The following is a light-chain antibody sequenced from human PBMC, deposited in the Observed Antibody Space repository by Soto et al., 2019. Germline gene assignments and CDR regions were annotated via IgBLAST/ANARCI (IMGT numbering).Light chain of an antibody. CDR2: GAS. CDR1: QSVSSSF. J-gene: IGKJ1*01. Sequence: EIVLTQSPGTLSLSTGERATLSCRASQSVSSSFLAWYQQKPGQAPRLLIYGASSRATGIPDRFSGSGSGTDFTLTISGLEPEDFAVYYCQQYDSSPWTLGQGTRVEIK. V-gene: IGKV3-20*01. CDR3: QQYDSSPWT.